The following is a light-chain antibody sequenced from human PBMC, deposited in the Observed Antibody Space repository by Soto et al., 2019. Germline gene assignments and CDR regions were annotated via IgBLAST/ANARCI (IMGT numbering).Light chain of an antibody. CDR3: QQSYRSPRT. Sequence: DIQMTQSPSSLSASVEDRVIITCRASQSISNHLNWYQQKPGKAPKLLIYATSSLLSGVPSRFSGTGSGTDFTLTISSLQPEDFAIYYCQQSYRSPRTFGQGTKVDNK. J-gene: IGKJ1*01. CDR2: ATS. CDR1: QSISNH. V-gene: IGKV1-39*01.